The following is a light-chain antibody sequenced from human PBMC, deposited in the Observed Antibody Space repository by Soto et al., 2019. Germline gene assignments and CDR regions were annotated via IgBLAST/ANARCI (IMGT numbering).Light chain of an antibody. J-gene: IGKJ1*01. CDR2: DAS. CDR1: QSIITY. CDR3: QQSYNTPRT. Sequence: DIQMTQSPSSLSASVGDRVTITCRALQSIITYLNLYQQKPGKAHKLLIYDASNLQSGVPSRFSGGGSATDFTLTINSLQPEDFAAYYCQQSYNTPRTFGQGTQVEIK. V-gene: IGKV1-39*01.